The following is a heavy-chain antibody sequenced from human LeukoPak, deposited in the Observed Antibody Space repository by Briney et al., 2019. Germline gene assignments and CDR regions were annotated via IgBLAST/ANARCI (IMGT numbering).Heavy chain of an antibody. CDR3: ARPSTVGARDVFDI. CDR1: GYSFTSYW. Sequence: GESLKISCKGSGYSFTSYWIAWVRQMPGKGLEWMGIIYPGDSDTRYSPSFQGQATISADKSISTASLQWSSLKASDTAMYHCARPSTVGARDVFDIWGQGTMVTVSS. J-gene: IGHJ3*02. D-gene: IGHD1-26*01. V-gene: IGHV5-51*01. CDR2: IYPGDSDT.